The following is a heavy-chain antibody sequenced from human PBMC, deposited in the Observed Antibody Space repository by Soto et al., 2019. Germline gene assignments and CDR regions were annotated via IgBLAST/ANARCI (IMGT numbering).Heavy chain of an antibody. Sequence: SETLSLTCTVSVGSISSYYWSWIRQPPGKGLEWLGYIYYKGNTNYNPSLKSRVTISVDTSKNQFSLKLSSVIAADTAVYYCARHKFGSLDPYYYYYLDVWGKGTTVTVSS. V-gene: IGHV4-59*08. CDR3: ARHKFGSLDPYYYYYLDV. CDR2: IYYKGNT. CDR1: VGSISSYY. J-gene: IGHJ6*03. D-gene: IGHD2-15*01.